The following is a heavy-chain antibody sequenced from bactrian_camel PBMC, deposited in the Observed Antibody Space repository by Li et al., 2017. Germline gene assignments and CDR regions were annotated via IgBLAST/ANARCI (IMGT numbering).Heavy chain of an antibody. J-gene: IGHJ4*01. D-gene: IGHD3*01. CDR2: IDSDGDT. V-gene: IGHV3S53*01. CDR1: GSIYSSYC. Sequence: HVQLVESGGGSVQTGGSLRLSCAASGSIYSSYCMGWFRQAPGKEREGVAAIDSDGDTGYADSAKGRFTISRDNAKNMLYLQLNSLKTEDTARYYCAKVSLGRCYSGPECLENITPPRAGQGTQVTVS.